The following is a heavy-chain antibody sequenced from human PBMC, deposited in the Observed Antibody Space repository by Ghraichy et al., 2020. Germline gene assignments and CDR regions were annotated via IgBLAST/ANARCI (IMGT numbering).Heavy chain of an antibody. CDR3: ARLPLPRRAAVGDWYFDL. CDR1: GFSFSDYS. D-gene: IGHD6-13*01. J-gene: IGHJ2*01. Sequence: LSLTCEGSGFSFSDYSMIWVRLTPRKALEWVSYITGSSITIFYTDSVKGRFTISRDNAKNSLYLQMNSLRAEDTAVYYCARLPLPRRAAVGDWYFDLWGCGTLVTVSS. V-gene: IGHV3-48*01. CDR2: ITGSSITI.